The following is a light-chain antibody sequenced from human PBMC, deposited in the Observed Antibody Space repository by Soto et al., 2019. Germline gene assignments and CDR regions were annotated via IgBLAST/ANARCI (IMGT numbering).Light chain of an antibody. Sequence: QSALTQPASVSGSPGQSITISCTGSGSDVGAYNYVSWYQQHPDKAPKLLIFEVTNRPSGVPDRFSGSKSGNTASLTISSLQAEDEADYYCRSYTSSSTPVVFGGGTKLTVL. CDR3: RSYTSSSTPVV. CDR2: EVT. J-gene: IGLJ2*01. CDR1: GSDVGAYNY. V-gene: IGLV2-14*01.